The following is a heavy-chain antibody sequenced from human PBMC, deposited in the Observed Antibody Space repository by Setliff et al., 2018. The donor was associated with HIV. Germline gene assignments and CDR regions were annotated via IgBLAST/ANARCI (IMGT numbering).Heavy chain of an antibody. Sequence: GGSLRLSCAASGFTFSSHWMVWVRQAPGKGLEWVANINQDGSEKNYVDSVKGRFTISRDNAKNSLFLQMSSLRAEDTALYYCATGGMAAAGPGGGHGLDVWGQGTTVTVSS. CDR3: ATGGMAAAGPGGGHGLDV. CDR2: INQDGSEK. V-gene: IGHV3-7*03. D-gene: IGHD6-13*01. CDR1: GFTFSSHW. J-gene: IGHJ6*02.